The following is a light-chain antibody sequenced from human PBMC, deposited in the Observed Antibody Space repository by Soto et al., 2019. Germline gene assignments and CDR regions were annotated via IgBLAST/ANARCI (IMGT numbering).Light chain of an antibody. Sequence: AIQMTHTPSSLSASVGDRVTITCRASQGIRDNLGWYQHKPGKAPQLLIYAASTLQSGVPPRFSGSGSGTDFRLTISSLQPEDFATYYCLQDYNFPRTFGQRTKADIK. CDR1: QGIRDN. CDR2: AAS. V-gene: IGKV1-6*01. J-gene: IGKJ1*01. CDR3: LQDYNFPRT.